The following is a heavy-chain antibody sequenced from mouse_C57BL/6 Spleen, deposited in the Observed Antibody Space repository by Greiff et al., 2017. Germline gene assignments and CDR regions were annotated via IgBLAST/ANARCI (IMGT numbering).Heavy chain of an antibody. J-gene: IGHJ2*01. V-gene: IGHV1-4*01. D-gene: IGHD2-4*01. CDR1: GYTFTSYT. Sequence: QVQLQQSGAELARPGASVKMSCKASGYTFTSYTMHWVKQRPGQGLEWIGYINPSSGYTKYNQKFKDKATWTADKSSSTAYMPLSSLTSEDAAVYYCARRDYGVDYWGKGTTLTVSS. CDR2: INPSSGYT. CDR3: ARRDYGVDY.